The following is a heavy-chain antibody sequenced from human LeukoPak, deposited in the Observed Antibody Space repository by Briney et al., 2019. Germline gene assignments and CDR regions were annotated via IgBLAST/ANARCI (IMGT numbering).Heavy chain of an antibody. CDR1: GGSISSYY. V-gene: IGHV4-59*01. D-gene: IGHD3-10*01. Sequence: SETLSLTCTVSGGSISSYYWSWIRQPPGKGLEWIGYIYYSGSTNYRPSLKSRVTISVDTSKNQFSLKLSSVTAADTAVYYCARGGYYGSGNDFRFDPWGQGTLVTVSS. CDR3: ARGGYYGSGNDFRFDP. CDR2: IYYSGST. J-gene: IGHJ5*02.